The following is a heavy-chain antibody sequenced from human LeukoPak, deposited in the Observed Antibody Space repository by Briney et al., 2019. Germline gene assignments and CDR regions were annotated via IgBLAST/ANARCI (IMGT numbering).Heavy chain of an antibody. CDR3: TPGGGVVPAATPTKLLDY. Sequence: PGGSLRLSCAASGFTFSNAWMSWVRQAPGKGLEWVGRIKSKTDGGTTDYAAPVKGRFTISRDDSKNTLYLQMNSLKTEDTAVYYCTPGGGVVPAATPTKLLDYWGQGTLVTVSS. CDR1: GFTFSNAW. CDR2: IKSKTDGGTT. D-gene: IGHD2-2*01. J-gene: IGHJ4*02. V-gene: IGHV3-15*01.